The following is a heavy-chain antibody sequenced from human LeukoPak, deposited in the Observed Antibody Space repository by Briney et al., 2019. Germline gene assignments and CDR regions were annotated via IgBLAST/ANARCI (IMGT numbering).Heavy chain of an antibody. CDR2: ISYSGSA. CDR3: ARFRLDVGNYQFDY. J-gene: IGHJ4*02. Sequence: SETLSLTCTVSGGSISSGGYYWSWIRQPPGKGLEWIGFISYSGSAYYSPSLKSRVIISVDTSKNQFSLKLSSVTAADTAVYYCARFRLDVGNYQFDYWGQGTLVTVSS. D-gene: IGHD1-7*01. CDR1: GGSISSGGYY. V-gene: IGHV4-30-4*01.